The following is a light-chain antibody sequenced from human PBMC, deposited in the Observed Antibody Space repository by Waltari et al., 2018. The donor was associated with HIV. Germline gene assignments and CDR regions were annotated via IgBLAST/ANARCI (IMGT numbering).Light chain of an antibody. CDR2: RTN. V-gene: IGLV1-47*01. CDR3: AAWDDTLSSYV. Sequence: QSVLTQPPSASGTPGQRVTISCSGSNSNIGGKDVYWFQHLPGTAPKLLIYRTNQRRSGVPGRFSGSKSGTSASLAISGLRSDDEADYYCAAWDDTLSSYVFGTGTTVTV. J-gene: IGLJ1*01. CDR1: NSNIGGKD.